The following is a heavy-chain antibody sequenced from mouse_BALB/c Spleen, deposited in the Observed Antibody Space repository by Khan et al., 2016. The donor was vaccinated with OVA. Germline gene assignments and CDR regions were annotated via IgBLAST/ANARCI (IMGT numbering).Heavy chain of an antibody. CDR1: GFTFSDYY. Sequence: EVELVESGGGLVKPGGSLKLSCAASGFTFSDYYMYWVRQTPEKSLEWVATISDGTTYIYYQDNVKGRFTISRDNAKIKRYLHMSSLKSDDTAMYYCTRGYYRDPVAYWGQCTLVTVSA. CDR2: ISDGTTYI. V-gene: IGHV5-4*02. J-gene: IGHJ3*01. D-gene: IGHD2-13*01. CDR3: TRGYYRDPVAY.